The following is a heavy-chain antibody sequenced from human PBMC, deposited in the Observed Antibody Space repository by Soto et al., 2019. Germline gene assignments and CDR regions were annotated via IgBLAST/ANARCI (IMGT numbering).Heavy chain of an antibody. J-gene: IGHJ3*02. V-gene: IGHV2-5*02. CDR1: GFSLSTSGVG. Sequence: QITLKESGPTLVKPTQTLTLTCTFSGFSLSTSGVGVGWIRQPPGKALEWLALIYWDDDKRYSPSLKSRLTITKDTSKTQVVLTMTNMDPVDTATYYCAHSFAEYSGYDSGDAFDIWGQGTMVTVSS. D-gene: IGHD5-12*01. CDR3: AHSFAEYSGYDSGDAFDI. CDR2: IYWDDDK.